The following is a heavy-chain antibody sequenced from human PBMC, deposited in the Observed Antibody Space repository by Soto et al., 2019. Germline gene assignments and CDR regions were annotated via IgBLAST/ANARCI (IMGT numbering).Heavy chain of an antibody. CDR2: ITPIFGAA. CDR1: GGTFSSYA. CDR3: ARDGIAARPIAWFDP. J-gene: IGHJ5*02. D-gene: IGHD6-6*01. V-gene: IGHV1-69*12. Sequence: QVQLVQSGAEVKKPGSSVKVSCKASGGTFSSYAIRWVRQAPGQGHEWRGGITPIFGAADYAQKFQGRVTITADESTSTAYMELSSLRSEDTAVYYCARDGIAARPIAWFDPWGQGTLVTVSS.